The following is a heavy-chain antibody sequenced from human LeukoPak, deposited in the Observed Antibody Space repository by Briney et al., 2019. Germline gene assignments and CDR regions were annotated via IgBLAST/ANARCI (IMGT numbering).Heavy chain of an antibody. D-gene: IGHD2-15*01. V-gene: IGHV3-33*06. CDR3: AKDGQALCSGGSCHGLDS. Sequence: PGGSLRLSCAASGFTFSRYDMHWVGHAPGKGLEWVAVIWYDGSNKYYADSVSGRFSLSRDNAKNILYLQMDSLSDEDTALYYRAKDGQALCSGGSCHGLDSWGQGTLVTVSS. CDR1: GFTFSRYD. CDR2: IWYDGSNK. J-gene: IGHJ4*02.